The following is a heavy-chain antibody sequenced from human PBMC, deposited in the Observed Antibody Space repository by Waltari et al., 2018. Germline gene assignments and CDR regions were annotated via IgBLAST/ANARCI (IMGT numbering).Heavy chain of an antibody. D-gene: IGHD6-19*01. J-gene: IGHJ4*02. CDR2: ISGSGTYI. Sequence: EVQLVESGGGLVKPGGSLRLSCAASGFTFSSYSMIWVRQAPGKGLEWVSSISGSGTYIYYADLVRGRLTISRDNAKNSLYLQMNSLRAEDTAVYYCASGKGSSGWYPQIDHWGQGTLVTVSS. CDR3: ASGKGSSGWYPQIDH. CDR1: GFTFSSYS. V-gene: IGHV3-21*01.